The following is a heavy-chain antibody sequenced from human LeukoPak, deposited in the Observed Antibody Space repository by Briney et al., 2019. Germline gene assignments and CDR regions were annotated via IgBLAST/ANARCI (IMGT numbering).Heavy chain of an antibody. CDR3: ARGQEVLAVAGTPNRSYYYYMDV. V-gene: IGHV1-8*03. CDR2: MNPNSGNT. CDR1: GYTFTSYD. D-gene: IGHD6-19*01. Sequence: GASVKVSCKASGYTFTSYDINWVRQATGQGLEWMGWMNPNSGNTGYAQKFQGRVTITRNTSISTAYMELSSLRSEDTAVYYCARGQEVLAVAGTPNRSYYYYMDVWGKGTTVTVSS. J-gene: IGHJ6*03.